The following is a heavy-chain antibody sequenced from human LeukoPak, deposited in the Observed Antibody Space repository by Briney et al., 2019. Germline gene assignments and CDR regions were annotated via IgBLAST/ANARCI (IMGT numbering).Heavy chain of an antibody. CDR2: IYYSGST. V-gene: IGHV4-39*01. J-gene: IGHJ6*03. Sequence: SETLSLTCTVSGGSISSSSYYWGWIRQPPGKGLEWIGSIYYSGSTYYNPSLKSRVTISVDTSKNQFSLKLSSVTAADTAVYYSARSHYDSSGYYPPGPYYYYMDVWGKGTTVTVSS. CDR1: GGSISSSSYY. CDR3: ARSHYDSSGYYPPGPYYYYMDV. D-gene: IGHD3-22*01.